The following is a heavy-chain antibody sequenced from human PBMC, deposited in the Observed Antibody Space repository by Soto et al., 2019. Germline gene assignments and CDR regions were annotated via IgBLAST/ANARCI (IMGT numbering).Heavy chain of an antibody. D-gene: IGHD6-19*01. V-gene: IGHV4-59*01. CDR1: NASISSYS. CDR2: IYYGGST. J-gene: IGHJ5*01. Sequence: PSETLSLTCTVSNASISSYSWSWIRQPPGKGLEWIGYIYYGGSTNYNPSLKSRLTILVDTSNNQFYLKLSSLTAADTDVYYCARDSNTSVRHAGFDSWGRVTLVTISS. CDR3: ARDSNTSVRHAGFDS.